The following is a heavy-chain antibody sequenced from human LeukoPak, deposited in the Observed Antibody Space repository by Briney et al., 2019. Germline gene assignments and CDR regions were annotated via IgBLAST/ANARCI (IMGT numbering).Heavy chain of an antibody. J-gene: IGHJ4*02. CDR1: GFTCSSYA. V-gene: IGHV3-23*01. CDR3: AKDLRIAAAGTFGDY. Sequence: GGSLRLSGAASGFTCSSYAMSWVRRAPGKGLEWVSAISGSGGSTYYADSVKGRFTISRDNSKNTLYLQMNSLRAEDTAVYYCAKDLRIAAAGTFGDYWGQGTLVTVSS. CDR2: ISGSGGST. D-gene: IGHD6-13*01.